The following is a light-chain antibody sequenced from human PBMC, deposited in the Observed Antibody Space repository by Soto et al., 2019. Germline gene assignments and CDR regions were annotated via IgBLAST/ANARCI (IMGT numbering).Light chain of an antibody. CDR3: QQYGSSPQT. V-gene: IGKV3-15*01. J-gene: IGKJ1*01. CDR1: QSVRSN. Sequence: EIVMTQSPVTLSVSPGERATLSCRASQSVRSNLAWYQQKPGQAPRLLIYGASTRATGIPARFSGSGSGTEFTLTISRLEPEDFAVYYCQQYGSSPQTFGQGTKVEIK. CDR2: GAS.